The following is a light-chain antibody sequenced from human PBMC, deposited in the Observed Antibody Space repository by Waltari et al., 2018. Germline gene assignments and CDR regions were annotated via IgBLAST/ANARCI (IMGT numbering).Light chain of an antibody. J-gene: IGLJ2*01. V-gene: IGLV1-40*01. CDR3: QSYDTTLSAVV. Sequence: QSVLTQPPSVSGAPGQRVTISCSGPKSNIRADFDFHWYQQVPGTAPKLLLHSFSNRPSGVSDRFSGFKSGASASLVITGLQAKDEAMYYCQSYDTTLSAVVFGGGTRLTV. CDR2: SFS. CDR1: KSNIRADFD.